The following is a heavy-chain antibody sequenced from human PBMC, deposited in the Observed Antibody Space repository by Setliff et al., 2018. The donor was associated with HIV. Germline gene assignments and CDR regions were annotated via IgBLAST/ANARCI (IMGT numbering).Heavy chain of an antibody. CDR3: VRGALYGLFEY. CDR1: GYTFINYD. J-gene: IGHJ4*02. Sequence: ASVKVSCKASGYTFINYDIHWVRQAPGQRPEWMGRISVGNGDSKYSRASQDRVSITKDTSAHTAYMELTRLRSEDTAVYYCVRGALYGLFEYWGPGTLVTVSS. CDR2: ISVGNGDS. D-gene: IGHD3-10*01. V-gene: IGHV1-3*03.